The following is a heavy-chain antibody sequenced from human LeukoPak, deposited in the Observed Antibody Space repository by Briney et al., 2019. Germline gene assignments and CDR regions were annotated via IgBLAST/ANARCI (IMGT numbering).Heavy chain of an antibody. CDR3: ARGYNWNYAPSYYYGMDV. Sequence: PSETLSLTCAVYGGSFSGYDWSWIRQPPGKGLEWIGEINHSGSTNYNPSLKSRVTISVDTSRNQFSLKLSSVTAADTAVYYCARGYNWNYAPSYYYGMDVWGQGTTVTVSS. CDR2: INHSGST. V-gene: IGHV4-34*01. CDR1: GGSFSGYD. D-gene: IGHD1-7*01. J-gene: IGHJ6*02.